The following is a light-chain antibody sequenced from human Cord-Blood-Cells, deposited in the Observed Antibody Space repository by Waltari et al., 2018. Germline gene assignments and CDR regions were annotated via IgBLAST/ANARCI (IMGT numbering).Light chain of an antibody. CDR1: SSDVGGYNY. V-gene: IGLV2-14*03. CDR2: DVS. CDR3: SSYTSSSGYV. J-gene: IGLJ1*01. Sequence: QSALTQPASVSGSPGQSITISCTGTSSDVGGYNYVSWYQQHPGKAPKLMIYDVSNRPSGVSNRFSGSKSGNTASLTISRLQAEDEADYYCSSYTSSSGYVFGTGTKVTVL.